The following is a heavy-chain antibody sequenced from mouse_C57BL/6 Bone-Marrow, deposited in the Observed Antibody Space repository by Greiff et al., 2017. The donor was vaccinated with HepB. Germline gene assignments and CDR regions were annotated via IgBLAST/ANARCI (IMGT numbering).Heavy chain of an antibody. D-gene: IGHD3-2*02. Sequence: QVTLKESGAELVRPGTSVKVSCKASGYAFTNYLIEWVKQRPGQGLEWIGVINPGSGGTNYNEKFKGKATLTADKSSSTAYMQLSSLTSEDSAVYFCARERLPYYFDYWGQGTTLTVSS. CDR3: ARERLPYYFDY. CDR1: GYAFTNYL. V-gene: IGHV1-54*01. CDR2: INPGSGGT. J-gene: IGHJ2*01.